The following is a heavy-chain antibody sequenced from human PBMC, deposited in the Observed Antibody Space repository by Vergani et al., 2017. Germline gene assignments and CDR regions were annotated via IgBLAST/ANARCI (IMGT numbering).Heavy chain of an antibody. J-gene: IGHJ4*02. Sequence: QVQLVESGGGVVQRGGSLRLSCATSGFTLSNYDMQWIRQGPGKGLEFVAFIQFDGSNQYYADSVKGRFTLSRDFSKTTLYLQMNSLRTDDTATYYCAKHFRGWGIDYGGQGTQVIVS. CDR2: IQFDGSNQ. V-gene: IGHV3-30*02. CDR1: GFTLSNYD. CDR3: AKHFRGWGIDY. D-gene: IGHD3-16*01.